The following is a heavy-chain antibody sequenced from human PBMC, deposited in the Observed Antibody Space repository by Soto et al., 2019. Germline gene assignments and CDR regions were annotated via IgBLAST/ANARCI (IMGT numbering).Heavy chain of an antibody. D-gene: IGHD2-8*01. V-gene: IGHV3-23*01. CDR1: GFTFSSYA. Sequence: PGGSLRLSCAASGFTFSSYAMSWVRQAPGKGLEWVSAISCCGGCTFFADSVKGRFTISRDNSKNTLYLQMNSLRAEDTAVYYCANSLMVYAIKRLVDYWGQGTLVTVSS. CDR2: ISCCGGCT. J-gene: IGHJ4*02. CDR3: ANSLMVYAIKRLVDY.